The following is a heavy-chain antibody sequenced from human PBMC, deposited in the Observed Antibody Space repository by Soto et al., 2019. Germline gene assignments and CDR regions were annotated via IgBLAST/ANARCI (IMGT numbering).Heavy chain of an antibody. D-gene: IGHD2-21*01. J-gene: IGHJ5*02. V-gene: IGHV3-74*01. CDR2: INSDGSST. Sequence: GSLRLSCAASGFTFSSYWMHWVRQAPGKGLVWVSRINSDGSSTSYADSVKGRFTISRDNAKNTLYLQMNSLRAEDTAVYYCEREDNIVVVNAIQYNWFDTWGQGTLVTVSS. CDR1: GFTFSSYW. CDR3: EREDNIVVVNAIQYNWFDT.